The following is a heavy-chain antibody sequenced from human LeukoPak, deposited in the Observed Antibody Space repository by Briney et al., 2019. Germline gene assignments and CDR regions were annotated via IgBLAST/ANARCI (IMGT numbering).Heavy chain of an antibody. Sequence: GGSLRLSCAASGFTFSSYWMSWVRQAPGKGLEWVANIKQDGSEKYHVDSVKGRFTISRDNAKNSLYLQMNSLRAEDTAVYYCARIEAKMATIPFDYWGQGTLVTVSS. V-gene: IGHV3-7*01. CDR1: GFTFSSYW. CDR3: ARIEAKMATIPFDY. CDR2: IKQDGSEK. D-gene: IGHD5-24*01. J-gene: IGHJ4*02.